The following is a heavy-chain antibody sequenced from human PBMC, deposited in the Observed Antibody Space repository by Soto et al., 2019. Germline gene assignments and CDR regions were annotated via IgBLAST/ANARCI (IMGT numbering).Heavy chain of an antibody. Sequence: ASVKVSCKTSGYNFIGYYIHWVLQVPGQGLEWVGWINPNSGVSTYAQNLQGRVTMTRDRSISTAYMELSRLTSDDTAVYYCARDMVSTIGNFDFWGQGSPVTVSS. V-gene: IGHV1-2*02. J-gene: IGHJ4*02. CDR2: INPNSGVS. CDR3: ARDMVSTIGNFDF. CDR1: GYNFIGYY. D-gene: IGHD2-8*01.